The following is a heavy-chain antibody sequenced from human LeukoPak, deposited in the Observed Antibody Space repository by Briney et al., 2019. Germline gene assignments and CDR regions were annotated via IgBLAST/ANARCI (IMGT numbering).Heavy chain of an antibody. J-gene: IGHJ4*02. CDR1: GYTFTSYG. CDR3: ARGAYYDYVWGSYRRRIVDY. D-gene: IGHD3-16*02. V-gene: IGHV1-18*01. Sequence: ASVKVSCKASGYTFTSYGISWVRQAPGQGLEWMGWISAYNGNTNYAQKLQGRVTMTTDTSTSTAYMELRSLRSDDTAVYYCARGAYYDYVWGSYRRRIVDYWGQGTLVTVSS. CDR2: ISAYNGNT.